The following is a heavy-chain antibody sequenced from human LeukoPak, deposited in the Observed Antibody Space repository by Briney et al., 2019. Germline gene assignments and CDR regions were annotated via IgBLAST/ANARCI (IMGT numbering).Heavy chain of an antibody. D-gene: IGHD3-3*01. CDR1: GFTFSSYA. CDR3: ARDPKWSNYFDY. J-gene: IGHJ4*02. Sequence: PGGSLRPSCAASGFTFSSYAMHWVRQAPGKGLEWVAVISYDGSNKYYADSVKGRFTISRDNSKNTLYLQMNSLRAEDTAVYYCARDPKWSNYFDYWGQGTLVTVSS. CDR2: ISYDGSNK. V-gene: IGHV3-30*04.